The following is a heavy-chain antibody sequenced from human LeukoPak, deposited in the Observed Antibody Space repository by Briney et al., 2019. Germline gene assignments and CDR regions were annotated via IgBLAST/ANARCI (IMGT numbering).Heavy chain of an antibody. CDR2: IKSDGIST. CDR3: ARDFYWSIDS. V-gene: IGHV3-74*01. D-gene: IGHD3-9*01. CDR1: GFTFSSNW. J-gene: IGHJ4*02. Sequence: GGSLRLSCVVSGFTFSSNWMHWVRQAPGKGLEWVSRIKSDGISTSYADSVKGRFTIFSDNAKNTLYLQMNSLRAEDTAVYFCARDFYWSIDSWGQGTQVTVSS.